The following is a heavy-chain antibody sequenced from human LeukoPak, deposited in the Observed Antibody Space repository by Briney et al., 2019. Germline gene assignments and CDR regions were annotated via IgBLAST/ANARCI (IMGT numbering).Heavy chain of an antibody. CDR1: GFTFSSYS. CDR3: ARDRYGGIYDAFDI. D-gene: IGHD4-23*01. Sequence: GGPLRLSCAASGFTFSSYSMTWVRQAPGKGLEWVSSISSSSSYIYYADSVKGRFTISRDNAKNSLYLQMNSLRAEDTAVYYCARDRYGGIYDAFDIWGQGTMVTVSS. J-gene: IGHJ3*02. CDR2: ISSSSSYI. V-gene: IGHV3-21*01.